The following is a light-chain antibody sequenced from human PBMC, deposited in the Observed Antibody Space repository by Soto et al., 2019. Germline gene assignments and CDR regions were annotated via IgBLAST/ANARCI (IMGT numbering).Light chain of an antibody. Sequence: EIVMTHSPATLSVSPRERATLSCRASGSVSSNLAWYQQKPGQAPRLLIYGASTRATGIPARLSGSGSGTEFTLTISRLEPEDFAVYYCQQFGTSPAFGQGTKVDI. CDR2: GAS. J-gene: IGKJ1*01. V-gene: IGKV3D-15*01. CDR1: GSVSSN. CDR3: QQFGTSPA.